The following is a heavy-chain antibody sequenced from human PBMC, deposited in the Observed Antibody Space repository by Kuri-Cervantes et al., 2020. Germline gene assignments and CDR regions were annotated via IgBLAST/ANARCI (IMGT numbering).Heavy chain of an antibody. J-gene: IGHJ5*02. CDR2: IYYSGST. V-gene: IGHV4-31*03. CDR3: ARGVGYSYGSRSGWFDP. Sequence: LRLSCTVSGGSISSGGYYWSWIRQHPGKGLEWIGYIYYSGSTYYNPSLKSRVTISVDTSKNQFSLKLSSVTAADTAVYYCARGVGYSYGSRSGWFDPWGQGTLVTVSS. D-gene: IGHD5-18*01. CDR1: GGSISSGGYY.